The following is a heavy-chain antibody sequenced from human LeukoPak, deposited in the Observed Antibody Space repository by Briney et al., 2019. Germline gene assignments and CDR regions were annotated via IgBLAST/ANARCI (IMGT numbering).Heavy chain of an antibody. J-gene: IGHJ4*02. Sequence: GGSLRLSCTASGFTFSNYAMTWVRQAPGKGLEWVSFNNGTGATIYYADSVKGRFTISRDNAKNSLYLQMNSLRAEDTAVYYCARYSSSGYFDHWGQGTLVTVSS. CDR1: GFTFSNYA. D-gene: IGHD3-10*01. CDR3: ARYSSSGYFDH. V-gene: IGHV3-11*01. CDR2: NNGTGATI.